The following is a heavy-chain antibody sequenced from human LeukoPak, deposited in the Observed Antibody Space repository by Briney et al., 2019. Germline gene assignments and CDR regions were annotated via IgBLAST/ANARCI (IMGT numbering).Heavy chain of an antibody. V-gene: IGHV1-8*01. CDR2: MNPNSGNT. D-gene: IGHD3-22*01. Sequence: ASVKVSCQASGYTFTSYDINWVREATGQGLEWMGWMNPNSGNTGYAQKFQGRVTMTRNTSISTAYMELSSLRSEDTAVYYCAREMGGYHNWFDPWGQGTLVTVSS. CDR1: GYTFTSYD. J-gene: IGHJ5*02. CDR3: AREMGGYHNWFDP.